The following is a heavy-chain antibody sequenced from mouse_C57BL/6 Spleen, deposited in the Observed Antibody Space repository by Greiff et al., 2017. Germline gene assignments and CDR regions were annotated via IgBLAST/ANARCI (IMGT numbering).Heavy chain of an antibody. CDR2: LNPSSGYT. J-gene: IGHJ2*01. Sequence: QVQLKQSGAELARPGASVKMSCKASGYTFTSYTMHWVKQRPGQGLEWIGYLNPSSGYTKYNQKFKDKATLTADKSSSTAYMQLSSLTSEDTAVYYCAREGGTEDYFDYWGQGTTLTVSS. CDR3: AREGGTEDYFDY. CDR1: GYTFTSYT. D-gene: IGHD4-1*01. V-gene: IGHV1-4*01.